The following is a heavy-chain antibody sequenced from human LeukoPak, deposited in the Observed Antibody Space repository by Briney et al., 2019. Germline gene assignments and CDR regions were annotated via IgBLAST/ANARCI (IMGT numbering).Heavy chain of an antibody. CDR2: INHSGST. Sequence: SETLSLTCAVYGGSFSGYYWSWIRQPPGKGLEWIGEINHSGSTNYNPSLKSRVTISVDTAKNQFSLKLSSVTAADTAVYYCARGRQYYGSRTFDIWGQGTMVTVSS. CDR3: ARGRQYYGSRTFDI. CDR1: GGSFSGYY. J-gene: IGHJ3*02. V-gene: IGHV4-34*01. D-gene: IGHD3-10*01.